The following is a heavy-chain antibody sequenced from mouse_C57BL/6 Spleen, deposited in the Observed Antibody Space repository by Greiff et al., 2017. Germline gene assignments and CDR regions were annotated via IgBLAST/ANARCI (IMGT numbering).Heavy chain of an antibody. Sequence: VQLKESGGGLVKPGGSLKLSCAASGFTFSDYGMHWVRQAPEKGLEWVAYISSGSSTIYYADTVKGRFTISRDNAKNTLFLQMTRLMSEDTAMYYCARPGDYEYYAMDYWGQGTSVTVSS. CDR1: GFTFSDYG. D-gene: IGHD2-4*01. CDR2: ISSGSSTI. CDR3: ARPGDYEYYAMDY. J-gene: IGHJ4*01. V-gene: IGHV5-17*01.